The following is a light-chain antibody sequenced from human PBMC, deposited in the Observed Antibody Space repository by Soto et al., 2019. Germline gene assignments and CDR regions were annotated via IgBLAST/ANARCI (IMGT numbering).Light chain of an antibody. CDR3: QQYESNPPT. J-gene: IGKJ2*01. CDR1: QSVLYSSNNKTY. Sequence: DIVMTQSPDSLAVSLGERATINCKSSQSVLYSSNNKTYLAWYQQRPVQPPKLLIYWASTRESGVPDRFSGSGSGTDFTLAITSLQAEEVAVYYCQQYESNPPTCGQGTNLEIK. V-gene: IGKV4-1*01. CDR2: WAS.